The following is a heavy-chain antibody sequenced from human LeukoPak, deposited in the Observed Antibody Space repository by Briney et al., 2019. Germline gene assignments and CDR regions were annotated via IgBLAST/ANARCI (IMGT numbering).Heavy chain of an antibody. J-gene: IGHJ6*02. V-gene: IGHV4-59*12. D-gene: IGHD2-2*01. CDR1: GGSISSYY. CDR2: IYYRGST. Sequence: PSETLSLTCTVSGGSISSYYWSWIRQPPGKGLEWIGYIYYRGSTNYNPSLKSRVTISVDTSKNQFSLKLSSVTAADTAVYYCAREGYCSSTSCYSPGGMGVWGQGTTVTVSS. CDR3: AREGYCSSTSCYSPGGMGV.